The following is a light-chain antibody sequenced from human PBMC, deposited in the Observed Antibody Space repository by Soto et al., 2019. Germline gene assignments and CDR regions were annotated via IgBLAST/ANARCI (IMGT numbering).Light chain of an antibody. V-gene: IGKV3-11*01. CDR3: QQRHNWPIT. Sequence: EIVLTQSPATLSLSPGERATLSCRTSQTIRGLLNWYQQRPGQAPRLLIYDTSNRATDIPARFSGSGSGTDFILTISSLYPEDFGVYFCQQRHNWPITFGQGTRLDI. CDR2: DTS. CDR1: QTIRGL. J-gene: IGKJ5*01.